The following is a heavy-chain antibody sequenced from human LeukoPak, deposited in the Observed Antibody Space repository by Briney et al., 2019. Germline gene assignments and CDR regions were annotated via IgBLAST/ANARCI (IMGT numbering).Heavy chain of an antibody. Sequence: ASVKVSCKASGYTFTSYGISWVRQAPGQGLEWMGWISAYNGNTNYAQKLQGRVTMTTDTSTSTAYMELRSLRSDDTAVYYCARDPPYYYGSGSSTYYYYYMDVWGKGATVTVSS. CDR1: GYTFTSYG. J-gene: IGHJ6*03. CDR3: ARDPPYYYGSGSSTYYYYYMDV. V-gene: IGHV1-18*01. D-gene: IGHD3-10*01. CDR2: ISAYNGNT.